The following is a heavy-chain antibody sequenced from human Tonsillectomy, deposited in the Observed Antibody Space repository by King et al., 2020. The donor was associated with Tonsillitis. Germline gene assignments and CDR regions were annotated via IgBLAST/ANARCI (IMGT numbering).Heavy chain of an antibody. V-gene: IGHV3-33*08. CDR3: ARDSGSGTYSYFDY. D-gene: IGHD3-10*01. CDR2: IWYDGSNK. CDR1: GFTFSTYG. J-gene: IGHJ4*02. Sequence: QLVQSGGGAVQPGRSLRLSCAASGFTFSTYGMHWVRQAPGKGLEWVAVIWYDGSNKYYADSVKGRFTISRDNSKNTLYLQMNSLRAEDTAVYYCARDSGSGTYSYFDYWGQGTLVTVSS.